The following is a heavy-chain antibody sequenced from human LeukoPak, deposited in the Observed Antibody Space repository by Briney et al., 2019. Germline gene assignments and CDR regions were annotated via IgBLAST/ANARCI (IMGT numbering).Heavy chain of an antibody. CDR1: GLTFSSHG. D-gene: IGHD1-26*01. CDR2: IWYDGSNK. CDR3: ARLRGSYFDS. J-gene: IGHJ4*02. V-gene: IGHV3-33*01. Sequence: GRSLRLSCAASGLTFSSHGMLWVRQAPGKGLEWVALIWYDGSNKYYADSVKGRFTISRDNSKNTLYLQMNSLRAEDTAVYYCARLRGSYFDSWGQGTLVTVAS.